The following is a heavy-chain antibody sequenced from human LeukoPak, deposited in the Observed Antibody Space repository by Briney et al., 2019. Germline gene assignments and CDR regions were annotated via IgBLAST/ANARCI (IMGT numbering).Heavy chain of an antibody. J-gene: IGHJ4*02. CDR2: INPNSGGT. CDR3: ARSRGRLAQLDY. Sequence: PEASVKVSCKASGYTFTGYYMHWVRQAPGQGLEWMGWINPNSGGTNYAQKFQGRVTMTRDTSISTAYMELSRLRSDDTAVYYCARSRGRLAQLDYWGQGTLVTVSS. V-gene: IGHV1-2*02. D-gene: IGHD6-25*01. CDR1: GYTFTGYY.